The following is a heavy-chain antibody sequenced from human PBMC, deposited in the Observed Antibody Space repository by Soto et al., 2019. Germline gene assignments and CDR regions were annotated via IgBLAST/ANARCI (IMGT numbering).Heavy chain of an antibody. Sequence: EVQLLESGGGLVQPGESLRLSCAASGFTFSSYAMGWVRQAPGKGLEWVSTISGSGGSTFYADSVKGRFTISRDNSKNTLYLQMNSLRAEDTAVYYCAKQPSTAFVDCWGQGTLVTVSS. D-gene: IGHD5-18*01. CDR3: AKQPSTAFVDC. CDR2: ISGSGGST. J-gene: IGHJ4*02. V-gene: IGHV3-23*01. CDR1: GFTFSSYA.